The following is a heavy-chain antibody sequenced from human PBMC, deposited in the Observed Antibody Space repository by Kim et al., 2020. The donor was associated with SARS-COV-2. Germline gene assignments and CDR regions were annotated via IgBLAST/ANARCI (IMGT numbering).Heavy chain of an antibody. Sequence: GGSLRLSCAASGFTFSSYAMHWVRQAPGKGLEWVAVISYDGSNKYYADSVKGRFTISRNNSKNTLYLQMNSLRAEDTAVYYCARARGGSYVDAFEIWGQGTMVTVSS. D-gene: IGHD1-26*01. CDR1: GFTFSSYA. CDR3: ARARGGSYVDAFEI. CDR2: ISYDGSNK. V-gene: IGHV3-30-3*01. J-gene: IGHJ3*02.